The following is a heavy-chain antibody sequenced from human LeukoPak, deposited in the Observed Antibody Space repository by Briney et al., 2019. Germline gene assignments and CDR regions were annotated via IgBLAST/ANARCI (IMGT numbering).Heavy chain of an antibody. CDR3: ARDLDGYRSGNGA. D-gene: IGHD5-12*01. CDR1: GFTFSNYA. J-gene: IGHJ5*02. CDR2: ISASGAGT. Sequence: GGSLRLSCAVSGFTFSNYAMSWVRQAPGKGLEWVSAISASGAGTYYADPVKGRFTISRDNSKNTLYLQMNSLRAEDTAVYYCARDLDGYRSGNGAWGQGTLVTVSS. V-gene: IGHV3-23*01.